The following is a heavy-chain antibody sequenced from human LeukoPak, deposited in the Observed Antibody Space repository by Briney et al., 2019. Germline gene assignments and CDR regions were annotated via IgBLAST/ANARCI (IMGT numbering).Heavy chain of an antibody. CDR3: ARSARYDYVWGSYRLKPRNHYYYYMDV. J-gene: IGHJ6*03. D-gene: IGHD3-16*02. Sequence: ASVKVSCKASGYTFTSYDINWVRQATGQGLEWMGWMNPNSGNTGYAQKFQGRVTITRNTSINTAYMELSSLRSEDTAVYYCARSARYDYVWGSYRLKPRNHYYYYMDVWGKGTTVTISS. CDR1: GYTFTSYD. CDR2: MNPNSGNT. V-gene: IGHV1-8*03.